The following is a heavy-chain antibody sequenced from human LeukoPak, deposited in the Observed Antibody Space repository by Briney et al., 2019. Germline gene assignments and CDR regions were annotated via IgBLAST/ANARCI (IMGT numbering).Heavy chain of an antibody. CDR1: GDSVSSNSVT. V-gene: IGHV6-1*01. J-gene: IGHJ5*02. Sequence: SQTLSLTCAIPGDSVSSNSVTWNWIRQSPSRGLECLGRTYYRSTWYNDYAVSVRGQITVNPDTSKNQFSLHLNSVTPEDTAVYYCARRLTQYDCFDPWGQGILVTVSS. D-gene: IGHD2-2*01. CDR2: TYYRSTWYN. CDR3: ARRLTQYDCFDP.